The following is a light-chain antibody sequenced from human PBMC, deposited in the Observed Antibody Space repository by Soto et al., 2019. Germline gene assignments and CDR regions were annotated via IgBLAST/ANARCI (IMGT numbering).Light chain of an antibody. V-gene: IGLV2-23*02. CDR3: CSYAGNITPYV. Sequence: QSALTQPASVSGSPGQSVTISCTGTSSDVGSYNLVSWYQQHPGKAPKLLIYEVRRWPSGVSDRFSGSKSGNTASLTISGLQAEDEADYYCCSYAGNITPYVFGTGTKLTVL. J-gene: IGLJ1*01. CDR1: SSDVGSYNL. CDR2: EVR.